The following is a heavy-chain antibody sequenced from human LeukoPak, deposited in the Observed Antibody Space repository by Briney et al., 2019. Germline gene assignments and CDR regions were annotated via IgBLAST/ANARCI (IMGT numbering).Heavy chain of an antibody. CDR1: GFTFSTYG. CDR3: AKDLGYGGYFDY. Sequence: EGSLRLSCAASGFTFSTYGMHWVRQAPDKGLEWVAFISYDGGYKYYPDSVKGRFTISRDNSKNTLFLQMNSLRTEDTAVYYCAKDLGYGGYFDYWGQGTLVTVSS. CDR2: ISYDGGYK. V-gene: IGHV3-30*02. D-gene: IGHD4-23*01. J-gene: IGHJ4*02.